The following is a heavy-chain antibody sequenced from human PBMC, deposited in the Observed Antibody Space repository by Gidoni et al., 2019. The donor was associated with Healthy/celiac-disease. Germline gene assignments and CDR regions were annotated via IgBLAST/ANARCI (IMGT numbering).Heavy chain of an antibody. V-gene: IGHV6-1*01. J-gene: IGHJ5*02. CDR1: GDSVSSNRPT. CDR2: PYYRSKWYN. Sequence: QVQLQQSGPGRVKPSPTLSLTCAISGDSVSSNRPTWNWIRQSPSRGLEWLGSPYYRSKWYNDYAVSVKSRITINPDTSKNQFSLQLNSVTPEDTAVYYCARVETTVTIHNWFDPWGQGTLVTVSS. CDR3: ARVETTVTIHNWFDP. D-gene: IGHD4-17*01.